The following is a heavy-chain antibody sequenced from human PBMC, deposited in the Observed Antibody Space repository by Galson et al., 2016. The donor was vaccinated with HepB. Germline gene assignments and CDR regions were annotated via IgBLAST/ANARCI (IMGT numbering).Heavy chain of an antibody. CDR2: IKPHSGGS. CDR1: GYSFTGYF. D-gene: IGHD5-12*01. CDR3: AREFNRHSVATFYYYGMDV. V-gene: IGHV1-2*06. J-gene: IGHJ6*02. Sequence: SVKVSCKASGYSFTGYFIHWVRQAPGQGLEWVGLIKPHSGGSKFAQKFQGRVTLTRDTSTSTAYMELTSLRSDDTAVYFCAREFNRHSVATFYYYGMDVWGQRTTVTVSS.